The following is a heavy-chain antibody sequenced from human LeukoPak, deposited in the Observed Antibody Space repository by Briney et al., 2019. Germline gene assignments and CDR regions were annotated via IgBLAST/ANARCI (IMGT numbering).Heavy chain of an antibody. V-gene: IGHV3-23*01. CDR1: GFTFSSHW. CDR2: ISGSGGST. Sequence: PGGSLRLSCAASGFTFSSHWMHWVRQAPGKGLEWVSAISGSGGSTYYADSVKDRFTISRDNSKNTLYLQMNSLRAEDTAVYYCASGHSGSYYRHDWGQGTLVTVSS. J-gene: IGHJ4*02. D-gene: IGHD1-26*01. CDR3: ASGHSGSYYRHD.